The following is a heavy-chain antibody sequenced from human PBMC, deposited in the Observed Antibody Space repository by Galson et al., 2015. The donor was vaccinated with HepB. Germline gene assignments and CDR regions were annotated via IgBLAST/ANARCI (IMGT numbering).Heavy chain of an antibody. J-gene: IGHJ5*02. CDR3: ARDGDSSSWKPGWWFDP. D-gene: IGHD6-13*01. Sequence: LRLSCAASRFTFSIYSMNWVRQAPGKGLEWVSSISSSSSNIYYADSVKGRFTISRDNAKNSLYLQMNSLRAEDTAVYYCARDGDSSSWKPGWWFDPWGQGTLVTVSS. CDR2: ISSSSSNI. CDR1: RFTFSIYS. V-gene: IGHV3-21*01.